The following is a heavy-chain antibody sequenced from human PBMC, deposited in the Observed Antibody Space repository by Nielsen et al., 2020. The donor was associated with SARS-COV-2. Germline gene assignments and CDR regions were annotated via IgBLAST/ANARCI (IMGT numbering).Heavy chain of an antibody. CDR1: GLTFSTYG. CDR3: AKDWTAIVVVPSGGVDY. V-gene: IGHV3-30*18. CDR2: ISYDGSNK. Sequence: GGSLRPPCAAPGLTFSTYGMHGVRQAPGKGLEWVAAISYDGSNKYYVDSVKGRFTISRDNSKNTLYLQMSSLREEDRTVYYCAKDWTAIVVVPSGGVDYWGQGSPVTVTS. D-gene: IGHD2-15*01. J-gene: IGHJ4*02.